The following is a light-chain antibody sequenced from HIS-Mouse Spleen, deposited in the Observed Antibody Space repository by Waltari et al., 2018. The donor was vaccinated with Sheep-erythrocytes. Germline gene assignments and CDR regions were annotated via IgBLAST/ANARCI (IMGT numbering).Light chain of an antibody. V-gene: IGLV2-23*01. CDR2: EGS. J-gene: IGLJ3*02. CDR3: CSYAGSSTPWV. Sequence: QSALTQPRSVAGSPGQSVTISCTGTSSDVGRYNFVSWYQQHPGKAPKLMIYEGSKRPSGVSNRFSGSKSGNTASLTISGLQAEDEADYYCCSYAGSSTPWVFGGGTKLTVL. CDR1: SSDVGRYNF.